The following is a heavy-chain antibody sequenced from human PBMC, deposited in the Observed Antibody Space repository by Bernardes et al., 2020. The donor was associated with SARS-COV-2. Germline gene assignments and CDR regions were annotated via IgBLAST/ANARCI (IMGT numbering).Heavy chain of an antibody. CDR2: VNSDGRSP. D-gene: IGHD6-6*01. Sequence: GGSLRLSCAASGFTFSSSWMHWVRQAPGKGLEWVSRVNSDGRSPSYADSVKGRFTISRDNAKNTLYLQMNSLRAEDTAVYYCARVIRSSPNVDYWGQGTLVTVSS. V-gene: IGHV3-74*01. CDR3: ARVIRSSPNVDY. J-gene: IGHJ4*02. CDR1: GFTFSSSW.